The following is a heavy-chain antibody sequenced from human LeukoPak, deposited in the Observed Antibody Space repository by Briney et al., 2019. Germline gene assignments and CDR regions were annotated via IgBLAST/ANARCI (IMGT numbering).Heavy chain of an antibody. V-gene: IGHV4-38-2*02. J-gene: IGHJ6*03. CDR2: IYHSGST. CDR1: GYSISSGYY. CDR3: ARGRNMDV. Sequence: SETLSLTCTVSGYSISSGYYWGWIRQPPGKGLEWIGSIYHSGSTNYNPSLKSRVTISVDTSKNQFSLKLSSVTAADTAVYYCARGRNMDVWGKGTTVTVSS.